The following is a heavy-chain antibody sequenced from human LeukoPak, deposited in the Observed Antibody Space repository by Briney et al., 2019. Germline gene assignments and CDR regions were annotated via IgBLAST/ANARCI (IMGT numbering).Heavy chain of an antibody. CDR2: IIPIFGTA. V-gene: IGHV1-69*13. D-gene: IGHD2-21*02. J-gene: IGHJ4*02. CDR1: GGTFSSYA. Sequence: GASVKVSCKASGGTFSSYAISWVRQAPGQGLEWMGGIIPIFGTANYAQKFQGRVTITADESTSTAYMELSRLRSDDTAVYYCAREWSGGDDYWGQGTLVTVSS. CDR3: AREWSGGDDY.